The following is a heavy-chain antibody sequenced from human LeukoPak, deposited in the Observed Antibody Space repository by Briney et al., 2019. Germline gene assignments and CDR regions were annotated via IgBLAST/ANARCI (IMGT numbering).Heavy chain of an antibody. V-gene: IGHV1-8*03. J-gene: IGHJ4*02. Sequence: ASVKVSCKASGYTFTGYYTHWVRQAPGQGLEWMGWMNPNSGNTGYAQKFQGRVTITRNTSISTAYMELSSLRSEDTAVYYCARGRVTGTTVYDYWGQGTLVTVSS. CDR2: MNPNSGNT. CDR3: ARGRVTGTTVYDY. CDR1: GYTFTGYY. D-gene: IGHD1-1*01.